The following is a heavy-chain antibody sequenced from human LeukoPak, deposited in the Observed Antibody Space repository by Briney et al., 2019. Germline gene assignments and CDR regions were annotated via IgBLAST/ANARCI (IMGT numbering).Heavy chain of an antibody. V-gene: IGHV3-48*01. CDR1: GFTFSSYG. J-gene: IGHJ4*02. D-gene: IGHD6-19*01. Sequence: PGGSLRLSCAAYGFTFSSYGLNWVRQAPGEGLEWVSYVSPSSTTIYYADSVKGRFTISRDNAKNSLYLQMNSLRAEDTAVYYCAREHTPYGCGCTAAYWGQGTLVTVSS. CDR2: VSPSSTTI. CDR3: AREHTPYGCGCTAAY.